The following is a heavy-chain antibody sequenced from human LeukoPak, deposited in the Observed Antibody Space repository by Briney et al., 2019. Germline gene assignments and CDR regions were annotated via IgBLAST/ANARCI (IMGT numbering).Heavy chain of an antibody. CDR1: GFTFSSYA. J-gene: IGHJ4*02. D-gene: IGHD6-25*01. Sequence: TGGSLRLSCAASGFTFSSYAMHWVRQAPGKGLEWVAVISYDGSNKYYADSVKGRFTISRDNSKNTLYLQMNSLRAEDTAVYYCARDREPLAAYYFDYWGQGTLVTVSS. V-gene: IGHV3-30*04. CDR2: ISYDGSNK. CDR3: ARDREPLAAYYFDY.